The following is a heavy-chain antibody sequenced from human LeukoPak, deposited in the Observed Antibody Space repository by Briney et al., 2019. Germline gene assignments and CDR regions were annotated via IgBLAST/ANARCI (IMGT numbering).Heavy chain of an antibody. J-gene: IGHJ5*02. D-gene: IGHD3-3*01. CDR1: GGSLSSYY. Sequence: SETLSPTCTVSGGSLSSYYWSWIRQTPGKGLEWIGYIYYSGSTNYNPSLKSRVTISVDTSKNQFSLKLSSVTAADTAVYYCARGYTIFDPWGQGTLVTVSS. V-gene: IGHV4-59*01. CDR2: IYYSGST. CDR3: ARGYTIFDP.